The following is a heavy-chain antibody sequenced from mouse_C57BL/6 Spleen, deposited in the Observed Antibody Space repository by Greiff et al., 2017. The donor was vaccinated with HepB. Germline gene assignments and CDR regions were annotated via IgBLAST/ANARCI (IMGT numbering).Heavy chain of an antibody. CDR2: IDPSDSYT. J-gene: IGHJ3*01. D-gene: IGHD1-1*01. CDR1: GYTFTSYW. CDR3: ARKGLRGFAY. V-gene: IGHV1-50*01. Sequence: QVQLQQPGAELVKPGASVKLSCKASGYTFTSYWMQWVKQRPGQGLEWIGEIDPSDSYTNYNQKFKGKATLTLDTSSSTAYMQLSSLTSEDSAVYYCARKGLRGFAYWGQGTLVTVSA.